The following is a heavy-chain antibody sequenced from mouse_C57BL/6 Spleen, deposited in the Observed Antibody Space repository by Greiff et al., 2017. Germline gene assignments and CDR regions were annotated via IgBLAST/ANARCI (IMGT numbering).Heavy chain of an antibody. CDR2: ISYSGST. Sequence: EVQLVESGPGMVKPSQSLSLTCTVTGYSITSGYDWHWIRHFPGNKLEWMGYISYSGSTNYNPSLKSRISITHDTSKNHFFLKLNSVTTEDTATYYCASYGYDNAMDYWGQGTSVTVSS. CDR1: GYSITSGYD. V-gene: IGHV3-1*01. CDR3: ASYGYDNAMDY. J-gene: IGHJ4*01. D-gene: IGHD2-2*01.